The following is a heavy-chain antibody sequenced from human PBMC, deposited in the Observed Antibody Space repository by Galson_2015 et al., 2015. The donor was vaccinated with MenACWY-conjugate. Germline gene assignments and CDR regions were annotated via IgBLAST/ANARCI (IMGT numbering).Heavy chain of an antibody. J-gene: IGHJ5*02. CDR3: ARDRAEQWLVREVWFDP. V-gene: IGHV3-21*01. CDR2: ISSSSSYI. Sequence: SLRLSCAASGFTFSSYSMNWVRQAPGKGLEWVSSISSSSSYIYYADSVKGRFTISRDNAKNSLYLQMNSLRAEDTAVYYCARDRAEQWLVREVWFDPWGQGTLVTVSS. CDR1: GFTFSSYS. D-gene: IGHD6-19*01.